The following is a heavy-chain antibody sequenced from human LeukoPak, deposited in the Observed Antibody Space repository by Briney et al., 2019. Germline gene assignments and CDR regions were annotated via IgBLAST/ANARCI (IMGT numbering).Heavy chain of an antibody. D-gene: IGHD4-17*01. Sequence: PGGSLRLSCAASGFGFSRYWMHWVRQAPGTGLKWVSRIYRDGSTTDYADSVKGRFSISRDNSKNTLYLDMNSLRAGDTAVYYCAKERDDYEDPGPLDYWGQGTLVTVSS. CDR1: GFGFSRYW. CDR2: IYRDGSTT. CDR3: AKERDDYEDPGPLDY. J-gene: IGHJ4*02. V-gene: IGHV3-74*01.